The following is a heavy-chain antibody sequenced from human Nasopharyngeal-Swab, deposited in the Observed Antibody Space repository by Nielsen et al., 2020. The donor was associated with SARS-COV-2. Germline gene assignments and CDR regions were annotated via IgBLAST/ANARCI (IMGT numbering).Heavy chain of an antibody. Sequence: GQSLKISWAASVFTFSSYWMSWVRPAPGKGLVSVSNIKQDGSENYYVDSVRGRFTISRDYAKKSLYLQMNSLRAEDTAVYYCARDPIANWNYGRTDFDYWGQGTLVTVSS. CDR2: IKQDGSEN. V-gene: IGHV3-7*01. J-gene: IGHJ4*02. CDR1: VFTFSSYW. D-gene: IGHD1-7*01. CDR3: ARDPIANWNYGRTDFDY.